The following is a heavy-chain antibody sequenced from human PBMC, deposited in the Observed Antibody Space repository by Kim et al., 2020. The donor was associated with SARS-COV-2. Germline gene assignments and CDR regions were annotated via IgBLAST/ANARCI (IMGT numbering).Heavy chain of an antibody. V-gene: IGHV3-33*01. Sequence: GGSLRLSCTTSGFTFSEYGMHWVRQAPGKGLEWVSLTWTDGSPKYYADAVTGRFTISRDNSKNVVFLEMHSLTAEDTALYYCAREGHSQPRDYSYYSMDDWGEGTPVTVSS. J-gene: IGHJ6*03. D-gene: IGHD5-12*01. CDR1: GFTFSEYG. CDR2: TWTDGSPK. CDR3: AREGHSQPRDYSYYSMDD.